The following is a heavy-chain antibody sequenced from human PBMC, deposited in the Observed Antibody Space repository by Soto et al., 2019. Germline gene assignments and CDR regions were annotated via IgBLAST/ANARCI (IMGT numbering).Heavy chain of an antibody. V-gene: IGHV1-2*02. CDR1: GYIFTDYY. J-gene: IGHJ5*01. CDR3: ARKYCGSNSCHKWLDS. CDR2: ISPNSGET. Sequence: ASVKVSCKASGYIFTDYYINWVRQAPGRGLEGVGWISPNSGETNYAQKFQGRVTMTTDTSITTAYMELSRLRSDDTAVYYCARKYCGSNSCHKWLDSWGQGAMVTVSS. D-gene: IGHD2-2*01.